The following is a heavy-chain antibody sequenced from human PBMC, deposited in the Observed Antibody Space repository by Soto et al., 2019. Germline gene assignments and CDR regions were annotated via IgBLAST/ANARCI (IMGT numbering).Heavy chain of an antibody. CDR2: INRNSGST. V-gene: IGHV1-2*02. D-gene: IGHD3-16*01. CDR1: GYTFTGYY. J-gene: IGHJ5*02. CDR3: ARDFRGKTDWLDP. Sequence: ASVKVSCKASGYTFTGYYIHWVRQAPGQGLEWLGWINRNSGSTSFAKNFQGRVTLPRDTSISTAYMELSRLTPDDTAVYFCARDFRGKTDWLDPWGQGTLVTVSS.